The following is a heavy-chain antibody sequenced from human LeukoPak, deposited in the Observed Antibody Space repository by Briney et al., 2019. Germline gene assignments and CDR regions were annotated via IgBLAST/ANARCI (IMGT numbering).Heavy chain of an antibody. Sequence: ASVKASCKASGYTFTSYYMHWVRQAPGQGLEWMGIINPSGGSTSYAQKFQGRVTMTRDMSTSTVYMELSSLRSEDTAVYYCARAPNNTPLRYFDWGRPWGDAFDIWGQGTMVTVSS. CDR2: INPSGGST. D-gene: IGHD3-9*01. CDR3: ARAPNNTPLRYFDWGRPWGDAFDI. J-gene: IGHJ3*02. CDR1: GYTFTSYY. V-gene: IGHV1-46*01.